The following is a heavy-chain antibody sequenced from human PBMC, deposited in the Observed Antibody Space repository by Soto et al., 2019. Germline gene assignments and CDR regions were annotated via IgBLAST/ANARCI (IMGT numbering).Heavy chain of an antibody. D-gene: IGHD4-17*01. CDR1: GGTFSSYT. CDR3: ARTTVTTSCVDY. V-gene: IGHV1-69*02. Sequence: QVQLVQSGAEVKKPGSSVKVSCKASGGTFSSYTISWVRQAPGQGLEWMGRIIPILGIANYAQKFQGRVTITADKSTRTAYMELSSLRSEDTAVYYCARTTVTTSCVDYWGQGTLVTVSS. J-gene: IGHJ4*02. CDR2: IIPILGIA.